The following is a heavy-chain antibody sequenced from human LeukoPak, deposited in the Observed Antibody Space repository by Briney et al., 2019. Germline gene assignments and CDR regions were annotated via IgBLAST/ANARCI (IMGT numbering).Heavy chain of an antibody. V-gene: IGHV5-51*01. Sequence: GESLKISCKASGYTFKVYWIAWVRQMPGNGLEWMGSIYPADSDARYSPSFQGQVTISADKSIGTAYLQWNTLKASDTAMYYCTRLGAVARGFDYWGQGTLVTVSS. CDR1: GYTFKVYW. CDR2: IYPADSDA. J-gene: IGHJ4*02. CDR3: TRLGAVARGFDY. D-gene: IGHD1-26*01.